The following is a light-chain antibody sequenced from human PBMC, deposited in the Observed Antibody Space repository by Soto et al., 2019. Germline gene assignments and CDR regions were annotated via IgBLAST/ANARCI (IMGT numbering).Light chain of an antibody. CDR3: QQYVSSPYT. CDR1: QSVSSSY. V-gene: IGKV3-20*01. Sequence: EIVLTQSPGTLSLSPGERATLSCRASQSVSSSYLAWYQQKPGQAPRLLNYGASSRATGNPDRFSGSGSGTDFTLTISRLEPEDFAVYYCQQYVSSPYTFGQGTKLEIK. J-gene: IGKJ2*01. CDR2: GAS.